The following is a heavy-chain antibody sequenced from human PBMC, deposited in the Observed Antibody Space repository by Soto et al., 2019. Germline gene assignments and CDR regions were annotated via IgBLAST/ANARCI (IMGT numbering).Heavy chain of an antibody. Sequence: PSETLSLTCSVSGGSISSNSHYWVWIRQPPGKGLEWIGSIYYNGDTYYNPSLKSRVTISVDTSKNQFSVKLNSVTAADTAVYYCARHQSIVVVTAARAFDIWGQGTMVTVS. CDR3: ARHQSIVVVTAARAFDI. V-gene: IGHV4-39*01. D-gene: IGHD2-15*01. CDR2: IYYNGDT. CDR1: GGSISSNSHY. J-gene: IGHJ3*02.